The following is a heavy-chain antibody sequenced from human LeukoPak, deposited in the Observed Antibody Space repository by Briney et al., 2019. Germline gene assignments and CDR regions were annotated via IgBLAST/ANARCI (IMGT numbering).Heavy chain of an antibody. CDR3: SRVAITMVRGVIITLPFDY. Sequence: ASVTVSCKASGYTFTSYGISWVRQAPGQGLEWMGWISAYNGSTNYAQKLQGRVTMTTDTSTSTAYMELRSLRSDDTAVYYCSRVAITMVRGVIITLPFDYWGQGTLVTVSS. J-gene: IGHJ4*02. D-gene: IGHD3-10*01. V-gene: IGHV1-18*01. CDR2: ISAYNGST. CDR1: GYTFTSYG.